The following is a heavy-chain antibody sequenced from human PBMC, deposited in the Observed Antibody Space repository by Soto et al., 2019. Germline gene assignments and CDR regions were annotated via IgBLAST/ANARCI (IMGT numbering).Heavy chain of an antibody. CDR1: GYTFTSYY. V-gene: IGHV1-46*01. CDR3: AREGGGSCCFYYYGMDV. Sequence: ASVKVSCKASGYTFTSYYMHWVRQAPGQGLERMGIINPSGGSTSYAQKFQGRVTMTRDTSTSTVYMELSSLRSEDTAVYYCAREGGGSCCFYYYGMDVWGQGTTVTVSS. J-gene: IGHJ6*02. D-gene: IGHD2-15*01. CDR2: INPSGGST.